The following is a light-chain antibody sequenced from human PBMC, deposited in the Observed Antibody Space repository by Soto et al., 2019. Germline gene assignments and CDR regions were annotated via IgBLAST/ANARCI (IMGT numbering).Light chain of an antibody. CDR1: QSVSGN. Sequence: ETVMTQSPATLSVSPGERAILSCRASQSVSGNLAWYQQKPGQAPRLLIYAASSRAAGIPPRFSGSGSGTEFTLTVSRLQSEYFAVYYCQQYNNWPPYTFVQETKLVIK. V-gene: IGKV3-15*01. J-gene: IGKJ2*01. CDR2: AAS. CDR3: QQYNNWPPYT.